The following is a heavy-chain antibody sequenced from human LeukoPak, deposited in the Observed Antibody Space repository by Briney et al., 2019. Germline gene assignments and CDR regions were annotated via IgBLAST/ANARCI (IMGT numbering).Heavy chain of an antibody. Sequence: PGGSLRLSCAASGFTFSIYSMNWVRQAPGKGLEWVSSITSRGVIFYADSVKGRFTISRDNVKNSLFLQMNSLRAEDTAVYYCARDPGGDYGYWGQGTLVTVSS. CDR1: GFTFSIYS. CDR3: ARDPGGDYGY. J-gene: IGHJ4*02. CDR2: ITSRGVI. V-gene: IGHV3-21*01. D-gene: IGHD4-17*01.